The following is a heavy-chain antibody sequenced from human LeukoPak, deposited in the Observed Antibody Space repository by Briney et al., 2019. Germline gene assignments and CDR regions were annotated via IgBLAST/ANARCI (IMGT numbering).Heavy chain of an antibody. J-gene: IGHJ4*02. V-gene: IGHV4-61*02. D-gene: IGHD3-10*01. Sequence: PSETLSLTCTVSGGAISSGYYFWNWIRQPAGKKLEWIGRIYNTGSTNYNPSLKSRVTMSVDTSKNQFSLKLSSVTAADTAVYYCARGPGAPDSWGQGTLVTVSS. CDR1: GGAISSGYYF. CDR3: ARGPGAPDS. CDR2: IYNTGST.